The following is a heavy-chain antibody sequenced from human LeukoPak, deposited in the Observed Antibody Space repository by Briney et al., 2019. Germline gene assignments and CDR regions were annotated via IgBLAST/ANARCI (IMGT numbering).Heavy chain of an antibody. J-gene: IGHJ4*02. Sequence: PGGSLRLSCAASGFTFSTYWMTWVRQAPGRGLEWVANIKQDGSEKYYVDSVKGRFTIFRDNAKNSLYLQMNSLRAEDTAVYYCARDPSLYYGSGSYPPSWGQGTLVTVSS. CDR3: ARDPSLYYGSGSYPPS. V-gene: IGHV3-7*01. CDR1: GFTFSTYW. D-gene: IGHD3-10*01. CDR2: IKQDGSEK.